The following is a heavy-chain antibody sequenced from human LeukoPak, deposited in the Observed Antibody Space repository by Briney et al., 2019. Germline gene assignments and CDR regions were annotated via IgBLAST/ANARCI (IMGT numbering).Heavy chain of an antibody. Sequence: PSETLSLTCTVSGGSISSYYWSWIRQPAGKGLEWIGRIYTSGSTNYNPSLKSRVTMSVDTSKNQFSLKLSSVTAADTAVYYCARESYYDILTGYYTVGAFDIWGQGTMVTVSS. CDR1: GGSISSYY. CDR3: ARESYYDILTGYYTVGAFDI. V-gene: IGHV4-4*07. D-gene: IGHD3-9*01. CDR2: IYTSGST. J-gene: IGHJ3*02.